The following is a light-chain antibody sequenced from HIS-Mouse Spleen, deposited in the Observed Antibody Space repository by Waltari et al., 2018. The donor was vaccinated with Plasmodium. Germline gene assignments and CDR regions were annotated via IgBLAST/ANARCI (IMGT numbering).Light chain of an antibody. Sequence: QSALTQPASVSGSPGQSITNSCTGTSSDDGSYNLVSWYQQHPGKAPKLMIYEGSKRPSGVSNRFSGSKSGNTASLTISGLQAEDEADYYCCSYAGSSTFVVFGGGTKLTVL. CDR3: CSYAGSSTFVV. CDR1: SSDDGSYNL. J-gene: IGLJ2*01. V-gene: IGLV2-23*03. CDR2: EGS.